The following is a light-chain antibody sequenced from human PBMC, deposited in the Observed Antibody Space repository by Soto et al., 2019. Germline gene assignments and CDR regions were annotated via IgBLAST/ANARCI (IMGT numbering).Light chain of an antibody. Sequence: QSVLTQSPSASASLGASVKLTCTLSSGHSSYAIAWHQQQPEKGPRYLMKLNSDGTHSKGDGIPDRFSGSSSGAERYLAISSLQSEDEADYYCQAWGPGFRVFGGGTKVTVL. CDR1: SGHSSYA. J-gene: IGLJ3*02. CDR2: LNSDGTH. V-gene: IGLV4-69*01. CDR3: QAWGPGFRV.